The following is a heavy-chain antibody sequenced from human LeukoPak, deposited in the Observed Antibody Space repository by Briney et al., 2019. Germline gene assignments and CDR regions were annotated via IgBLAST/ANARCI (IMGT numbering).Heavy chain of an antibody. V-gene: IGHV3-30*02. CDR1: GFSFSGYG. J-gene: IGHJ3*02. Sequence: GGSLRLSCAASGFSFSGYGMHWVRQAPGKGLEWVAFIRYDESNIYYIDSVKGRFTISRDNSKNTLHLQMNSLRAEDTAVYYCAKLEYSSGWYRAFDIWGQGTMVTVSS. CDR3: AKLEYSSGWYRAFDI. D-gene: IGHD6-19*01. CDR2: IRYDESNI.